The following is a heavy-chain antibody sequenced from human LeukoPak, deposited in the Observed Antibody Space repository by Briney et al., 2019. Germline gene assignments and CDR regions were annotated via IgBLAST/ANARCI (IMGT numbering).Heavy chain of an antibody. V-gene: IGHV1-8*03. J-gene: IGHJ3*02. Sequence: ASVKVSCKASGYTFTSYDINWVRQATGQGLEWMGWMNPNSGNTGYAQKFQGRVTITRNTSISTAYMELSSLRSEDTAVYYCARSSIYYDFWSGYSDDAFDIWGQGTMVTASS. CDR3: ARSSIYYDFWSGYSDDAFDI. D-gene: IGHD3-3*01. CDR2: MNPNSGNT. CDR1: GYTFTSYD.